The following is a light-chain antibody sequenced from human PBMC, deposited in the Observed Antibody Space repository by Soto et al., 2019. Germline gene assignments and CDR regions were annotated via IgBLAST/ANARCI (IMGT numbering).Light chain of an antibody. J-gene: IGKJ1*01. CDR1: QGISNF. Sequence: DIQMTQSPSSLSASVGDRVTITCRANQGISNFLAWYQQKPGQVPKLLMYAASTLHSGVPSRFSGSRSGTDFTLTISSLQPEDVATYYCQKYNSAPQTFGQGTRWISN. CDR3: QKYNSAPQT. CDR2: AAS. V-gene: IGKV1-27*01.